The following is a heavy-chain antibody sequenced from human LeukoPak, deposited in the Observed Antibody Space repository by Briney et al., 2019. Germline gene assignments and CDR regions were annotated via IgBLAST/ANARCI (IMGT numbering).Heavy chain of an antibody. V-gene: IGHV4-39*01. D-gene: IGHD5-18*01. J-gene: IGHJ5*02. CDR2: IYYSGST. CDR1: GFTFSSYSMN. CDR3: ARHVDTAMVSSWFDP. Sequence: PGGSLRLSCAASGFTFSSYSMNWVRQPPGRGLEWIGSIYYSGSTYYNPSLKSRVTISVDTSKNQFSLKLSSVTAADTAVYYCARHVDTAMVSSWFDPWGHGTLVTVSS.